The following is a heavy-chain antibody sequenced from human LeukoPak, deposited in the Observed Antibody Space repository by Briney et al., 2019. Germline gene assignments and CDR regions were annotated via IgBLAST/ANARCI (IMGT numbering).Heavy chain of an antibody. Sequence: SETLSLTCAVYGGSFSGYYWSRIRQPPGKGLEWIGEINHSGSTNYNPSLKSRVTISVDTSKNQFSLKLRSVTAADTAVYYCAREGLIAAAGNDAFDIWGQGTMVTVSS. CDR2: INHSGST. CDR3: AREGLIAAAGNDAFDI. J-gene: IGHJ3*02. CDR1: GGSFSGYY. V-gene: IGHV4-34*01. D-gene: IGHD6-13*01.